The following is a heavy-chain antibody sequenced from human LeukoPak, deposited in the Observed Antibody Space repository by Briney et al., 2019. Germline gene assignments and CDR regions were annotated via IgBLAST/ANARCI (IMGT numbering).Heavy chain of an antibody. J-gene: IGHJ3*02. V-gene: IGHV3-21*04. D-gene: IGHD4-17*01. CDR2: ISSSSYI. CDR1: GFTFSSYS. Sequence: GGSLRLSCAASGFTFSSYSMNWVRQAPGKGLEWVSSISSSSYIYYSDSVKGRFTISRDNAKNSLYLQMNSLRAEDTAVYYCARDPNGDYIGAFDMWGPGTMVTVSS. CDR3: ARDPNGDYIGAFDM.